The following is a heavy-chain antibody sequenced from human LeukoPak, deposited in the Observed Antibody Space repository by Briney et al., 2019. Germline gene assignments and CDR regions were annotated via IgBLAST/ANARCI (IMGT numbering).Heavy chain of an antibody. CDR2: IIPIFGTA. D-gene: IGHD2-21*02. CDR1: GGTFISYA. CDR3: SPLLPSDAFDI. Sequence: GSSVKVSCKASGGTFISYAISWVRQAPGQGLEWMGGIIPIFGTANYAQKFQGRVTITADESTSTAYMELSSLRSEDTAVYYCSPLLPSDAFDIWGQGTMVTVSS. J-gene: IGHJ3*02. V-gene: IGHV1-69*01.